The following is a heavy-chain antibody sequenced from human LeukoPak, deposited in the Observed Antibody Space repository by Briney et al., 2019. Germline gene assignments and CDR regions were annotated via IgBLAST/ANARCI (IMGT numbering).Heavy chain of an antibody. V-gene: IGHV4-31*03. D-gene: IGHD5-24*01. J-gene: IGHJ4*02. CDR1: GGSINNGGYY. Sequence: SETLSLTCTVSGGSINNGGYYWSWIRQHPGKGLEWIGYIYYSGSSYYNPSLRSRVTISVDTSKNHFSPKLSSVTAADTAAYYCARNRDGYNSFDYWGQGTLVTVSS. CDR2: IYYSGSS. CDR3: ARNRDGYNSFDY.